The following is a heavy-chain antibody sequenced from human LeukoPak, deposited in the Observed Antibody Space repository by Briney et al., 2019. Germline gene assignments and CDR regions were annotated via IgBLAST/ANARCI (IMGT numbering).Heavy chain of an antibody. V-gene: IGHV4-59*01. CDR1: GGSISSYY. J-gene: IGHJ4*02. D-gene: IGHD6-19*01. Sequence: SETLSLTCTGSGGSISSYYWSWIRQPPGKGLEWIGYIYYSGSTNYNPSPKSRVTISVDTSKNQFSLKLSSVTAADTAVYYCARGGAVATDYWGQGTLVTVSS. CDR2: IYYSGST. CDR3: ARGGAVATDY.